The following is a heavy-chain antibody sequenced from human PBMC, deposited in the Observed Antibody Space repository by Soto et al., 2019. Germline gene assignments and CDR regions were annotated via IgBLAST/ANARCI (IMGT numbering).Heavy chain of an antibody. V-gene: IGHV4-59*08. CDR1: GSPSSSYY. J-gene: IGHJ4*02. D-gene: IGHD3-22*01. CDR3: ARLGDYYQAFDY. Sequence: PSETLSLTCTVAGSPSSSYYWSWFRQPPGQGLEWVGYIYYTGTTTYNPSFKSRITISLDTSKSQFSLNLRSVTAADTAVYYCARLGDYYQAFDYWGQGALVTVSS. CDR2: IYYTGTT.